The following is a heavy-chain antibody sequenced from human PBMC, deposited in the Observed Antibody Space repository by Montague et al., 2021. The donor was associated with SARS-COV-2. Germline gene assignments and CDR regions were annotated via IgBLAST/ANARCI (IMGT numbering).Heavy chain of an antibody. CDR3: ARDPRYSLSWSFDY. D-gene: IGHD6-13*01. CDR2: TYYESKWYY. J-gene: IGHJ4*02. Sequence: CAISGDSVSSHTATWNWHRHAPPTHQELLGRTYYESKWYYDYAVSLKXRMTISPDTSKNQFSLQLSSVTPEDRAVYYCARDPRYSLSWSFDYWGQGTLVTVSS. CDR1: GDSVSSHTAT. V-gene: IGHV6-1*01.